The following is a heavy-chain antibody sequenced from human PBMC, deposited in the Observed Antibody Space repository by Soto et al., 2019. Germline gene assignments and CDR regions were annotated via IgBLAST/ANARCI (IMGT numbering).Heavy chain of an antibody. J-gene: IGHJ4*02. D-gene: IGHD1-26*01. CDR3: ARRPKRGSYSWCFDY. CDR2: IYYSGSA. Sequence: QLQLQKSGPGLVKPSETLSLTCTVSGGSITSNAYYWGWIRQPPGKGLEWLGYIYYSGSASYNPSLKSRVTMSVDTSKNQFSLKLSSVTAADTAVYYCARRPKRGSYSWCFDYWGQGTLVTVSS. V-gene: IGHV4-39*01. CDR1: GGSITSNAYY.